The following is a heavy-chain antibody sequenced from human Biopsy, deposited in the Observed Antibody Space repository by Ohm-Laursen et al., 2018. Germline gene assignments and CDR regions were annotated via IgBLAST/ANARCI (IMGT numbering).Heavy chain of an antibody. Sequence: ASVKVSCKASGYTFAGYHLHWVRQAPGHGLEWMGWINPNSGNANYAQSFQGRLTVTRDTSITTAYMELTSLTSDDTAIYYCARVPAYPSIDGYYGLDLWGQGTTVIVSS. D-gene: IGHD2-15*01. J-gene: IGHJ6*02. V-gene: IGHV1-2*02. CDR2: INPNSGNA. CDR3: ARVPAYPSIDGYYGLDL. CDR1: GYTFAGYH.